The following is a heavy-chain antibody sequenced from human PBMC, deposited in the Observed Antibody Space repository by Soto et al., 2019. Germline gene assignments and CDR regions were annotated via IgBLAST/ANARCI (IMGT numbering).Heavy chain of an antibody. CDR1: GFTFSNHG. D-gene: IGHD6-19*01. J-gene: IGHJ5*02. V-gene: IGHV3-30*18. CDR3: AKSSGWYIDWFDP. CDR2: ISYDGSNK. Sequence: QVQLVESGGGVVQPGRSLRLSCVASGFTFSNHGMHWVRQAPGKGLEWVAVISYDGSNKHYEDSVKGRFTISRDKSKNTLDLQMNSLRAEDTAVYYCAKSSGWYIDWFDPWGQGTLVTVSS.